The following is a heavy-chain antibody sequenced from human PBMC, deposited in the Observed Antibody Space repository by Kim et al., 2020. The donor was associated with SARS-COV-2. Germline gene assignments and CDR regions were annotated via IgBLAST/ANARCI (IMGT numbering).Heavy chain of an antibody. CDR3: ARDPGYYDSSGYYPLPLMDV. V-gene: IGHV3-11*06. J-gene: IGHJ6*02. D-gene: IGHD3-22*01. Sequence: RFTISRDNANNSLYLQMNSLRAEDTAVYYCARDPGYYDSSGYYPLPLMDVWGQGTTVTVSS.